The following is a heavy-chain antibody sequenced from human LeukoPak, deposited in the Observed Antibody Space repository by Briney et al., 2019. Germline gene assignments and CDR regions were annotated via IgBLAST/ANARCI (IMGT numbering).Heavy chain of an antibody. J-gene: IGHJ4*02. Sequence: AGGSLRLSCAASGITFSSYSMSWVRQAPGKGLEWVSSISFSGTTTYYADSVKGRFTVSRDNSKNTLYLQMDGLRAEDTAVYYCARDPTELQLLSYYFDFWGQGTLVAVSS. V-gene: IGHV3-23*01. CDR1: GITFSSYS. D-gene: IGHD2-2*01. CDR3: ARDPTELQLLSYYFDF. CDR2: ISFSGTTT.